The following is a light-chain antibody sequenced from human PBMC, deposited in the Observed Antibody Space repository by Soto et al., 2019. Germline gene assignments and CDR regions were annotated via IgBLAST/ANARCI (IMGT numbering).Light chain of an antibody. Sequence: EIVLTQSPATLSLSPGERATLSCRASQSVSSFLAWYQQKPGQAPRLLMFDASKRATGIPARSSGSGSGTDFTLTISSLESEDCAVYYCQQRTGWPPEITFGQGTRLEIK. CDR3: QQRTGWPPEIT. V-gene: IGKV3-11*01. CDR2: DAS. J-gene: IGKJ5*01. CDR1: QSVSSF.